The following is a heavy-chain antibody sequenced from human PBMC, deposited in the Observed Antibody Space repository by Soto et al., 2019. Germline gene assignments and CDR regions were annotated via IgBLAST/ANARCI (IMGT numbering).Heavy chain of an antibody. CDR3: ARPSAYSSSWFSYYGMDV. V-gene: IGHV5-51*01. CDR2: IYPGDSDD. Sequence: EVQLVQSGTELKKPGESLKISCKDFGYSFSSFWIGWLRQMPGKGLEWVAIIYPGDSDDRYSPSFQGQVTISADKSINTAYLQWNSLKASDSGIYYCARPSAYSSSWFSYYGMDVWGQGTTVTVS. D-gene: IGHD6-13*01. CDR1: GYSFSSFW. J-gene: IGHJ6*02.